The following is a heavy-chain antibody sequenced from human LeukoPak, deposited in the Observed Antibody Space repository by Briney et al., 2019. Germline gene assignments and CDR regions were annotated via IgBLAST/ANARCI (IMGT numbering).Heavy chain of an antibody. D-gene: IGHD3-9*01. CDR1: GFTFSSYA. CDR2: ISGSGGST. Sequence: PGGSLRLSCAVSGFTFSSYAMSWVRQAPGKGLEWVSAISGSGGSTYYADSVKGRFTISRDNSKNTLYLQMNSLRAEDTAVYYCAKDIRATMTGSDAFDIWGQGTMVTVSS. CDR3: AKDIRATMTGSDAFDI. V-gene: IGHV3-23*01. J-gene: IGHJ3*02.